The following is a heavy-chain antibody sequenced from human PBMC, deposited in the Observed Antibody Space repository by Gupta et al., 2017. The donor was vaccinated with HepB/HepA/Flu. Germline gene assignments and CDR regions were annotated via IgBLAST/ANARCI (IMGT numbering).Heavy chain of an antibody. D-gene: IGHD2-8*01. CDR3: VRGTNEYPGVDI. CDR2: INQDGRET. CDR1: GFTFSVYW. V-gene: IGHV3-7*01. Sequence: EVQLVESGGGLVQPGGSRRLSCASSGFTFSVYWMNWVRQAPGKGLEWVANINQDGRETYYVDSIKGRFTTSRDNIKNLVYLHMNSLAAEDTAVYYCVRGTNEYPGVDIWGQGTLVTVSS. J-gene: IGHJ4*02.